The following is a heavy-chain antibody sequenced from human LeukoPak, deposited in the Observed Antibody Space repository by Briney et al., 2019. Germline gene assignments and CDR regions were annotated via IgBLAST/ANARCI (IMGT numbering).Heavy chain of an antibody. J-gene: IGHJ6*03. CDR3: AKPLTSHYYYMDV. Sequence: GGSLRLSCAASGFTFDHYAMSWVRQAPGKGLEWVSTISGSGASTYYADSLRGRFTIMRDNSQNTLYLHIKNLRAEDTAIYYCAKPLTSHYYYMDVWGKGTTVTVSS. CDR2: ISGSGAST. CDR1: GFTFDHYA. D-gene: IGHD2-2*01. V-gene: IGHV3-23*01.